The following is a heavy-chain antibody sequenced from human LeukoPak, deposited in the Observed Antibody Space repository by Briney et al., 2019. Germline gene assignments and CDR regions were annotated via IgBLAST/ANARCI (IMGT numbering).Heavy chain of an antibody. J-gene: IGHJ4*02. V-gene: IGHV3-23*01. Sequence: GGSLRLSCAASKFTFSSYAMNWVRQASGKGLEWVSGISGSGGSTYYADSVKGRFTISRDNSENTLYLQMNSLRAEDTAVYYCAKDRYDFWSGYSSNPFDYWGQGTLVTVSS. CDR2: ISGSGGST. CDR3: AKDRYDFWSGYSSNPFDY. CDR1: KFTFSSYA. D-gene: IGHD3-3*01.